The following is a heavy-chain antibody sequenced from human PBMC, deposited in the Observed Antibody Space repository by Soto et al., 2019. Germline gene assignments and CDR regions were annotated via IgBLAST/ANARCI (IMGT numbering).Heavy chain of an antibody. V-gene: IGHV3-33*01. CDR2: IWYDGSNK. CDR1: GFTFSSYG. Sequence: GGSRRLSCATSGFTFSSYGMHWVRQAPGKGLEWVAVIWYDGSNKYYADSVKGRFTISRDNSKNTLYLQMNSLRAEDTAVYYCARDREMIAAAPDAFDIWGQGTMVTVSS. D-gene: IGHD6-13*01. J-gene: IGHJ3*02. CDR3: ARDREMIAAAPDAFDI.